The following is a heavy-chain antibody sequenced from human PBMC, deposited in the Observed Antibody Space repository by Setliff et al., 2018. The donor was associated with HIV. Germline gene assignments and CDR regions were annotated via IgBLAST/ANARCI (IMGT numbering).Heavy chain of an antibody. Sequence: SETLSLTCAVYGGSVSDDYWSWIRQPAGKGLEWIGRIYISGSTNYNPSLKSRVTISVDTSKNQFSLKLSSVTAADTAVYYCARGEYVNHFFDNWGRGTLVTVSS. CDR1: GGSVSDDY. V-gene: IGHV4-59*10. CDR2: IYISGST. D-gene: IGHD3-16*01. CDR3: ARGEYVNHFFDN. J-gene: IGHJ4*02.